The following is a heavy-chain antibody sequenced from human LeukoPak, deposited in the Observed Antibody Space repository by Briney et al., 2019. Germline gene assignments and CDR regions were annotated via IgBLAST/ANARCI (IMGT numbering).Heavy chain of an antibody. D-gene: IGHD3-22*01. CDR3: ASLGGYCISSRFDY. J-gene: IGHJ4*02. CDR2: INHSGST. Sequence: PSETLSLTCAVYGGSFSGYYWSWIRQPPGKGLEWIGEINHSGSTNYNPSLKSRVTISVDTSKNQFSLKLSSVTAADTAVYYCASLGGYCISSRFDYWGQGTLVTVSS. V-gene: IGHV4-34*01. CDR1: GGSFSGYY.